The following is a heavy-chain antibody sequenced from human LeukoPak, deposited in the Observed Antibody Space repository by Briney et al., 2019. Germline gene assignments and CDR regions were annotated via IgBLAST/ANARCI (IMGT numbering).Heavy chain of an antibody. Sequence: SGGSLRLSCAASGFAFSTYGMHWVRQAPGKGLEWVAFTRYDAISEYYAASVKGRFTISRDNSKDTLYLQMNNLRVEDTAVYYCAREGIAALGEHWGRGTLVTVSS. J-gene: IGHJ1*01. D-gene: IGHD6-13*01. CDR1: GFAFSTYG. V-gene: IGHV3-30*02. CDR2: TRYDAISE. CDR3: AREGIAALGEH.